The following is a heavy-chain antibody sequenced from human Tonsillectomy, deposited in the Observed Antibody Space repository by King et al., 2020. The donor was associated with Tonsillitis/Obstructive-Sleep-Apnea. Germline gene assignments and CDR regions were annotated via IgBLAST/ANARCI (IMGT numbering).Heavy chain of an antibody. V-gene: IGHV3-21*01. J-gene: IGHJ5*01. CDR2: ISSSSSYI. CDR1: GFIFSTYS. CDR3: ARFVVLPVDIREVLDS. Sequence: VQLVESGGGLVKPGGSLRLSCAASGFIFSTYSMNWVRQAPGKGLEWVSSISSSSSYIYYADSVKGRFTISRDNAKNSLYLQMNSLRAEDMAVYYCARFVVLPVDIREVLDSWGQGTLVTVSS. D-gene: IGHD2-2*02.